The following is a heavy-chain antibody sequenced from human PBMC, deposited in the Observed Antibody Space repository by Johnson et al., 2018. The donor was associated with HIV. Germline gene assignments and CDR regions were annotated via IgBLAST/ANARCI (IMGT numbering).Heavy chain of an antibody. CDR3: ARVRSSSAYAFDI. Sequence: VQLVESGGGLVQPGGSLRLSCAASGFTFDDYAMHWVRQAPGKGLEWVSGISWNSGSIGYADSVKGRFPISSDNAKNTLYLQMNSLRAEDTAVYYCARVRSSSAYAFDIWGQGTMVTVSS. CDR2: ISWNSGSI. J-gene: IGHJ3*02. D-gene: IGHD6-13*01. CDR1: GFTFDDYA. V-gene: IGHV3-9*01.